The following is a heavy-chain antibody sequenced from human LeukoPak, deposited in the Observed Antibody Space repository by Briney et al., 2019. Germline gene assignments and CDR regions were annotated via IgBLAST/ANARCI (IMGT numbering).Heavy chain of an antibody. CDR1: GGSISGYH. Sequence: SETLSLTCNVSGGSISGYHWSWIRQPPGKGLEWLGYIYYSGSSNYNPSLKSRVTMSADTSKDQFSLKLSSVTAADTAVYYCARVPRSYYYYYMDVWGKGTTVTVSS. CDR3: ARVPRSYYYYYMDV. J-gene: IGHJ6*03. V-gene: IGHV4-59*01. CDR2: IYYSGSS.